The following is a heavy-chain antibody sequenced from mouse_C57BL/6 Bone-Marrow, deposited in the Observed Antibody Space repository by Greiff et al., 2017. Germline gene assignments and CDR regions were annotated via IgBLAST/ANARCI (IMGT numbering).Heavy chain of an antibody. J-gene: IGHJ1*03. V-gene: IGHV1-55*01. CDR2: IYPGSGST. CDR3: ARKGRYSDWYVDV. CDR1: GYTFTSYW. D-gene: IGHD1-3*01. Sequence: VQLQQPGAELVKPGASVKMSCKASGYTFTSYWITWVKQRPGQGLEWIGDIYPGSGSTNYNEKFKSKATLTVDTSSSTANMQLSSLTCEDSAVYYCARKGRYSDWYVDVWGTGTTVTVSS.